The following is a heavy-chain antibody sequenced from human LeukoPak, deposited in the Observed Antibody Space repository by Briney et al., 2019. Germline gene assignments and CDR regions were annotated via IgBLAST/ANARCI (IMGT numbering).Heavy chain of an antibody. CDR3: AKSSGPGGYYYYGMDV. CDR1: GFTFDDYA. D-gene: IGHD3-10*01. Sequence: LSGGSLRLSCAASGFTFDDYAMHWVRQAPGKGLEWVSGISWNSGSIGYADSVKGRFTISRDNSKNTLYLQMNSLRAEDTAVYYCAKSSGPGGYYYYGMDVWGQGTTVTVSS. CDR2: ISWNSGSI. J-gene: IGHJ6*02. V-gene: IGHV3-9*01.